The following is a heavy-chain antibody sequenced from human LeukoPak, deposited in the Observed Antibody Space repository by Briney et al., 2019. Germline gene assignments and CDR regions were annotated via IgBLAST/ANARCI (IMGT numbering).Heavy chain of an antibody. CDR1: GFDFSNYW. D-gene: IGHD2-21*02. Sequence: GGSLRLSCAASGFDFSNYWMSWVRQAPGKGLEWMANINYDGSGKYYVDSVKGRFTISRDNAKNSLYLQMNSLRVEDTAVYYCGRSEVTIPDSYWGQGTLVTVSS. CDR3: GRSEVTIPDSY. CDR2: INYDGSGK. V-gene: IGHV3-7*01. J-gene: IGHJ4*02.